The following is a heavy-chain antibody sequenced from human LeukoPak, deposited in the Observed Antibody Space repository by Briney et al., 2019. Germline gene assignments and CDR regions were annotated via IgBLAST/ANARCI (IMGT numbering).Heavy chain of an antibody. V-gene: IGHV3-23*01. CDR2: ISGSGGST. J-gene: IGHJ4*02. D-gene: IGHD6-19*01. Sequence: GGSLRLSCAASGFTFSSYAMSWVRQAPGKGLEWVSAISGSGGSTYYADSVKGRFTISRDDSKNTLYLQMNSLRAEDTAVYYCARGSIAVAGTEDYWGQGTLVTVSS. CDR1: GFTFSSYA. CDR3: ARGSIAVAGTEDY.